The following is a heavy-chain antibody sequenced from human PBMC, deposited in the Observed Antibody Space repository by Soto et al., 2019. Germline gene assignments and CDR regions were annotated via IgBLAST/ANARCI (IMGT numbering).Heavy chain of an antibody. CDR3: ARDPSIVVVVAATYFDY. CDR2: IWYDGSNK. D-gene: IGHD2-15*01. Sequence: GGSLRLSCAASGFTFSSYGMHWVRQAPGKGLEWVAVIWYDGSNKYYADSVKGRFTISRDNSKNTLYLQMNGLRAEDTAVYYCARDPSIVVVVAATYFDYWGQGTLVTVSS. CDR1: GFTFSSYG. J-gene: IGHJ4*02. V-gene: IGHV3-33*01.